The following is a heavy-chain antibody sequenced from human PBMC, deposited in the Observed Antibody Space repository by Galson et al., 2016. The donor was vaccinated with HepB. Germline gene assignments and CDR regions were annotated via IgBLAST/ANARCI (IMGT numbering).Heavy chain of an antibody. CDR1: GFSFSDHY. Sequence: SLRLSCAVSGFSFSDHYVDWVRQAPGKGLQWVGRIRNKARRYSTEYAASVRGRFTIARDDSKSSLYLQMNSLKTEDTAMYYCAKVGDTATIDYWGQGILVTVPS. CDR2: IRNKARRYST. D-gene: IGHD5-18*01. V-gene: IGHV3-72*01. CDR3: AKVGDTATIDY. J-gene: IGHJ4*02.